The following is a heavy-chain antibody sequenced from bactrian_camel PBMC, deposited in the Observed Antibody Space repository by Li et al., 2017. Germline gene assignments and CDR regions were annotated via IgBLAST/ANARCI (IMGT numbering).Heavy chain of an antibody. Sequence: QLVESGGGSVQAGGSLRLSCAPSGYYYVSPCMGWFRQAPGKEREGVAAFDTDGTIIYADAVKGRFTISKDDANNTLYLQMDSLKFEDTAMYYCATGCTQIRRGAIRPERYELGPGDPGHRL. V-gene: IGHV3S55*01. CDR1: GYYYVSPC. J-gene: IGHJ4*01. CDR3: ATGCTQIRRGAIRPERYE. CDR2: FDTDGTI. D-gene: IGHD5*01.